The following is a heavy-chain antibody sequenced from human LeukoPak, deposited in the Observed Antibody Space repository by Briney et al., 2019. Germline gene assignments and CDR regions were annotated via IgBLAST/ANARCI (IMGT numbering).Heavy chain of an antibody. D-gene: IGHD1-26*01. CDR1: GGSISSSSYY. J-gene: IGHJ4*02. V-gene: IGHV4-39*01. CDR3: ARGQVFSGSYPFDY. CDR2: IYYSGST. Sequence: PSETLSLTCTVSGGSISSSSYYWGWIRQPPGKGLEWIGSIYYSGSTYYNPSLKSRVTISVDTSKNQFSLKLSSVTAADTAVYYCARGQVFSGSYPFDYWGQGTLVTVSS.